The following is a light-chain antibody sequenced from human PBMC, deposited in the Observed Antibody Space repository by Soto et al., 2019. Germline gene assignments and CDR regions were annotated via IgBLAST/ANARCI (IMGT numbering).Light chain of an antibody. V-gene: IGLV2-11*01. CDR2: DVS. Sequence: QSALTQARSVSGSPGQSVTISCTGTSSDVGGYNYVSWYQQHPGKAPKLMIYDVSKRPSGVPDRFSGSKSGNTASLTISGIQAEDEADYYCCSYAGRYVFGAGTKLTV. J-gene: IGLJ1*01. CDR1: SSDVGGYNY. CDR3: CSYAGRYV.